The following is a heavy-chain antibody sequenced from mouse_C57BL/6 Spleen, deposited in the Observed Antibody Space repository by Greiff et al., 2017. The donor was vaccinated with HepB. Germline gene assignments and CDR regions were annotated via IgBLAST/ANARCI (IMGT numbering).Heavy chain of an antibody. J-gene: IGHJ2*01. CDR1: GFTFSDYG. V-gene: IGHV5-17*01. CDR3: ASGFYD. Sequence: VQLQESGGGLVKPGGSLKLSCAASGFTFSDYGMHWVRQAPEKGLEWVAYISSGSSTIYYADTVKGRFTISRDKAKNTLFLQMTSLRSEEPAMYDCASGFYDWGKGTTLTVAS. CDR2: ISSGSSTI.